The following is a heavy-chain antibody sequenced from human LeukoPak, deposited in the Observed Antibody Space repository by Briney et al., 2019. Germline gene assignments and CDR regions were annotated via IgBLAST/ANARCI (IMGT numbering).Heavy chain of an antibody. D-gene: IGHD5-18*01. V-gene: IGHV4-38-2*01. CDR1: GYSISSGYY. J-gene: IGHJ4*01. CDR2: IYHSGST. Sequence: PSETLSLTCAVSGYSISSGYYWGWIRQPPGKGLEWIGSIYHSGSTYYNPSLKSRVTISVDTSKKQFSLKLTSVTAADTAVYYCARKAALYSYGQWDYWGHGTLVTVFS. CDR3: ARKAALYSYGQWDY.